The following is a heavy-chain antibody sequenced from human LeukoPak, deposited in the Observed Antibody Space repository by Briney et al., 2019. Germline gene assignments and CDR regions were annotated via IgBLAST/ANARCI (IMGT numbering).Heavy chain of an antibody. J-gene: IGHJ4*02. V-gene: IGHV1-69*04. CDR1: GGTFSSYA. Sequence: SVKVSCKASGGTFSSYAISWVRQAPGQGLEWMGRIIPILGIANYAQKFQGRVTITADESTSTAYMELSSLRSEDTAVYYCARDGVGSYPSYWGQGTLVTVSS. CDR2: IIPILGIA. D-gene: IGHD1-26*01. CDR3: ARDGVGSYPSY.